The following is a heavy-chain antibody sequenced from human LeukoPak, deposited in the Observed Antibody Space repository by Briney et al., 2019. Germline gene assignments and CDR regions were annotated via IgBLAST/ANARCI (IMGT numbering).Heavy chain of an antibody. CDR2: INHSGST. Sequence: SETLSLTCAVYGGSFSGYYWSWIRQPPGKGLEWIGEINHSGSTNYNPSLKSRVTISVVTSKNQFSLKLSSVTAADTAVYYCARGSPASGWYVGYYYYGMDVWGQGTTVTVSS. V-gene: IGHV4-34*01. CDR3: ARGSPASGWYVGYYYYGMDV. D-gene: IGHD6-19*01. J-gene: IGHJ6*02. CDR1: GGSFSGYY.